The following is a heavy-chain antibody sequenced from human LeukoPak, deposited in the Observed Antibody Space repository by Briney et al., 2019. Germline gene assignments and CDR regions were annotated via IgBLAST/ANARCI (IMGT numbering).Heavy chain of an antibody. D-gene: IGHD2-8*01. J-gene: IGHJ4*02. CDR1: GYTFTGYY. CDR3: ARGYCTNGVCFNLDY. Sequence: AASVKVSCKASGYTFTGYYMHWVRQAPGQGLEWMGWINPNSGSTNYAQKFQGRVTMTRDTSISTAYMELSRLRSDDTAVYYCARGYCTNGVCFNLDYWGQGTLVTVSS. V-gene: IGHV1-2*02. CDR2: INPNSGST.